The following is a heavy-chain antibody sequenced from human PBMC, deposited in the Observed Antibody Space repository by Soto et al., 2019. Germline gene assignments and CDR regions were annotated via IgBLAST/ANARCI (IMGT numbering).Heavy chain of an antibody. CDR2: IDSTSMHI. V-gene: IGHV3-21*01. CDR1: EFTFGSIS. Sequence: SGGSLRLSCAASEFTFGSISMIWVRQAPGKGLEWVSYIDSTSMHIYYADSVKGRFTITRDNAKKSVYLQMTSLRAEDTAVYYCARLVGAYQHYIDYWGQGTLVTVSS. D-gene: IGHD1-26*01. CDR3: ARLVGAYQHYIDY. J-gene: IGHJ4*02.